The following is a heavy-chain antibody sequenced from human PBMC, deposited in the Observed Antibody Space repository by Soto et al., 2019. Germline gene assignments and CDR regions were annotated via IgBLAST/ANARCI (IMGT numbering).Heavy chain of an antibody. J-gene: IGHJ6*02. V-gene: IGHV1-69*01. CDR2: IIPISETT. Sequence: QVQLVQSGAEVKKPGSSVKVSCKASGGTFSSYAISWVRQAPGQGLEWMGGIIPISETTNYAQKFQGRVTITADESKSTAYMELSSLRSEDTAVYYCARSQGSSTSLEIYYYYYYGMDAWGQGTTVNVSS. CDR3: ARSQGSSTSLEIYYYYYYGMDA. D-gene: IGHD2-2*01. CDR1: GGTFSSYA.